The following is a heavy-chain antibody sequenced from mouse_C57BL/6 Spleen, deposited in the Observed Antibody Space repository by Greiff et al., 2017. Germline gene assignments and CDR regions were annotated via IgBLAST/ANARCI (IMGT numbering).Heavy chain of an antibody. D-gene: IGHD1-1*01. V-gene: IGHV5-17*01. Sequence: EVQLVESGGGLVKPGGSLKLSCAASGFTFSDYGMHWVRQAPEKGLEWVAYISSGSSTIYYADTVKGRFTISRDNAKNTLFLQMTSLRSEDTAMYYCARGVVITTVVAPYAMDYWGQGTSVTVSS. CDR3: ARGVVITTVVAPYAMDY. J-gene: IGHJ4*01. CDR1: GFTFSDYG. CDR2: ISSGSSTI.